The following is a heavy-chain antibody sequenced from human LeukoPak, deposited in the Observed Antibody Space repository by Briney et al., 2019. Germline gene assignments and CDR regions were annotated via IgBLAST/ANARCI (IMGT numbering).Heavy chain of an antibody. CDR1: GFTFSSYA. CDR3: AKVGVPKGHDAFDI. J-gene: IGHJ3*02. V-gene: IGHV3-30-3*01. CDR2: ISYDGSNK. D-gene: IGHD2-2*01. Sequence: PGGSLRLSCAASGFTFSSYAMHWVRQDPGKGLEWVAVISYDGSNKYYADSVKGRFTISRDNSKNTLYLQMNSLRAEDTAVYYCAKVGVPKGHDAFDIWGQGTMVTVSS.